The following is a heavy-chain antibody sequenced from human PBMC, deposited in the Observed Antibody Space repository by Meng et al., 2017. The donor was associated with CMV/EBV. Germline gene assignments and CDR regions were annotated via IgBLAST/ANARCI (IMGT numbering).Heavy chain of an antibody. Sequence: VPLAEWGPGLVEPSETLSLPCPVSGGPISSFYWRLNRQPAGKGLEWIGRIYTSGSTNYNPSLKSRVTMSVDTSKNQFSLKLSSVTAADAAVYYCARVLRWNGVIDYWGQGTLVTVSS. D-gene: IGHD4-23*01. CDR3: ARVLRWNGVIDY. V-gene: IGHV4-4*07. CDR2: IYTSGST. J-gene: IGHJ4*02. CDR1: GGPISSFY.